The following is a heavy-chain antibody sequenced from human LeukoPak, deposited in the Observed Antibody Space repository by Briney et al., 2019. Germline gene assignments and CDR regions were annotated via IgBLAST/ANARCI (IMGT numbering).Heavy chain of an antibody. CDR1: GYTFTGYY. Sequence: GASVKVSCKASGYTFTGYYMHWVRQAPGRGLEWMGWINPNSGGTNYAQKLQGRVTMTTDTSTSTAYMELRSLRSDDTAVYYCARGGSLTGFDYWGQGTLVTVSS. CDR3: ARGGSLTGFDY. J-gene: IGHJ4*02. D-gene: IGHD3-9*01. CDR2: INPNSGGT. V-gene: IGHV1-2*02.